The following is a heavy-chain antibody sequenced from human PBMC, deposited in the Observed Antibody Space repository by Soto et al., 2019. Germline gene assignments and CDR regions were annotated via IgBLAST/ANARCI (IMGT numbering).Heavy chain of an antibody. CDR3: ARVGHDFYDFWSGYLSYFDY. CDR1: GGSISSYY. Sequence: SETLSLTCTVSGGSISSYYWSWIRQPPGKGLEWIGYIYYSGSTNYNPSLKSRVTISVDTSKNQFSLKLSSVTAADTAVYYCARVGHDFYDFWSGYLSYFDYWGQGTLVTVSS. D-gene: IGHD3-3*01. V-gene: IGHV4-59*01. CDR2: IYYSGST. J-gene: IGHJ4*02.